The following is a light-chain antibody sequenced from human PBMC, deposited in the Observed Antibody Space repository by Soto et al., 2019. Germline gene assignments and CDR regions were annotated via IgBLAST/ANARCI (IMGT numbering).Light chain of an antibody. CDR2: DAS. V-gene: IGKV3-11*01. Sequence: EIVLTQSPAALSFSPGERATLSCRASQSVGNSLAWYQQKPGQAPRLLIYDASSKPTDIPARFTGSGSGTDFSLTISGLEPEDFAVYYCQQRSNWPLTFGGGTKVEI. J-gene: IGKJ4*01. CDR1: QSVGNS. CDR3: QQRSNWPLT.